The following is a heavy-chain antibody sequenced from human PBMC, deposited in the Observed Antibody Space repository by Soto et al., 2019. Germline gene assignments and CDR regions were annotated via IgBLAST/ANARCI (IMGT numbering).Heavy chain of an antibody. V-gene: IGHV1-2*02. D-gene: IGHD2-2*02. CDR1: GYTFSGYY. CDR3: ARVGCSSTSCYTGRGRWFDP. CDR2: INPNSGGT. Sequence: ASVKVSCKASGYTFSGYYMHWVRQAPGQGLEWMGWINPNSGGTNYAQKFQGRVTMTRDTSISTAYMELSRLRSDDTAVYYCARVGCSSTSCYTGRGRWFDPWGQGTLVTVSS. J-gene: IGHJ5*02.